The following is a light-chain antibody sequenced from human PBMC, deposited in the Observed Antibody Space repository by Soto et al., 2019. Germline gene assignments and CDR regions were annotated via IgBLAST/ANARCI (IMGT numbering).Light chain of an antibody. CDR1: QHVSSN. J-gene: IGKJ2*01. Sequence: EIVMTQSPATLSVSPGGSATLSCRASQHVSSNFAWYRQKPGQAPTLLIYRASARATGIPARFSGSGSGTEFPLTISSLQSEDFAVYYCQQYNNWPYTFGQGTKLEIK. V-gene: IGKV3-15*01. CDR2: RAS. CDR3: QQYNNWPYT.